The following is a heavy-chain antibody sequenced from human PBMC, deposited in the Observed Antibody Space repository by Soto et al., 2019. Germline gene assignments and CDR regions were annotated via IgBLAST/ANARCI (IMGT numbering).Heavy chain of an antibody. CDR2: IKSKTGGGTT. D-gene: IGHD1-26*01. CDR3: TTVAGAPYAFDI. J-gene: IGHJ3*02. Sequence: GGSLRLSCAASGFTFSNAWMSWVRQAPGKGLEWVGRIKSKTGGGTTDYAAPVKGRFTISRDDSKNTLYLQMNSLKTEDTAVYYCTTVAGAPYAFDIWGQGTMVTVSS. V-gene: IGHV3-15*01. CDR1: GFTFSNAW.